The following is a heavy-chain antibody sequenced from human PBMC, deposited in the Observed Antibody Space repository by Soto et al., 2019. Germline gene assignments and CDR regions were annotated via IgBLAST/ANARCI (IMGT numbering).Heavy chain of an antibody. D-gene: IGHD2-2*01. Sequence: GESLKSSCTGFGYTFTTFWISWVLQMPWRGLEWMGRIDPRDSYTNYSPSFQGHVTISVDKSISTAYLQWGSLKASDTAMYYCARLYCSSSTCDSWFDPWGQGTLVTVSS. V-gene: IGHV5-10-1*01. CDR2: IDPRDSYT. CDR1: GYTFTTFW. CDR3: ARLYCSSSTCDSWFDP. J-gene: IGHJ5*02.